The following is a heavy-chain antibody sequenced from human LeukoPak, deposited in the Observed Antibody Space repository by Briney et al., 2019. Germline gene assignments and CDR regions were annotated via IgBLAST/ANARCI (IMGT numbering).Heavy chain of an antibody. Sequence: ASETLSLTCTVSGGSISSSSYYRGWIRQPPGKGLEWIGSIYYSGSTYYNPSLKSRVTISVDTSKNQFSLKLSSVTAADTAVYYCARDLRGCSSWYYYYYGMDVWGQGTTVTVSS. CDR3: ARDLRGCSSWYYYYYGMDV. CDR2: IYYSGST. J-gene: IGHJ6*02. V-gene: IGHV4-39*07. CDR1: GGSISSSSYY. D-gene: IGHD6-13*01.